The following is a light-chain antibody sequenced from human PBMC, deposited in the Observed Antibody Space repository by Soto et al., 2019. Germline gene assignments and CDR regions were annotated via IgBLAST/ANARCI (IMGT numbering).Light chain of an antibody. CDR1: QSVSSN. Sequence: EIEMTQSPDTLSVSPGERATLSCRASQSVSSNLAWYQQKPGQAPRLLIYGASSRATGIPARFSGSGSGTEFTLTISSLQSEDFAVYYCQQYNKWPPYTFGQGTKLEIK. CDR2: GAS. J-gene: IGKJ2*01. CDR3: QQYNKWPPYT. V-gene: IGKV3-15*01.